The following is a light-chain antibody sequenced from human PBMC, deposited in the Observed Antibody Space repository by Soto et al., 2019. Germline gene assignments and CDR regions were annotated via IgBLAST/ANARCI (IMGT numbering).Light chain of an antibody. CDR1: QSISSF. J-gene: IGKJ2*01. CDR2: DAS. Sequence: EIVLTQSPATLSLSPGERATLSCRASQSISSFLAWYQQKPGQAPRLLIYDASNRAPGIPARFSGSGSETDFTLTISSLEPEDFAVYYCQHRSSWPRTFGQGTRLRSN. V-gene: IGKV3-11*01. CDR3: QHRSSWPRT.